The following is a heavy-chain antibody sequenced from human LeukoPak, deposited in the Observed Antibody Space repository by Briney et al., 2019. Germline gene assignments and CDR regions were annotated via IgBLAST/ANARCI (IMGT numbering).Heavy chain of an antibody. CDR1: GFTFDDYG. J-gene: IGHJ4*02. D-gene: IGHD3-10*01. CDR2: INWNGGST. CDR3: ARMEYYGSGGLFDY. V-gene: IGHV3-20*04. Sequence: GGSLRLSCAASGFTFDDYGMSWVRQAPGKGLEWVSGINWNGGSTGYADSVKGRFTISRDNAKNSLYLQMNSLRAEDTALYYCARMEYYGSGGLFDYWGQGTLVTVSS.